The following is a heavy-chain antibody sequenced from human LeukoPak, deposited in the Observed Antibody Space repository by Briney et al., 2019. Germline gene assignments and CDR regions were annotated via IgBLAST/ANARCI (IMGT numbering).Heavy chain of an antibody. CDR3: ARDSSIGSPLDAFDI. V-gene: IGHV3-64*01. CDR2: ISSNGGST. D-gene: IGHD1-26*01. Sequence: GGSLRLSCAASGFTFSSYAMSWVRQAPGKGLEWVSAISSNGGSTYYANSVKGRFTISRDNSKNTLYLQMGSLRAEDMAVYYCARDSSIGSPLDAFDIWGQGTMVTVSS. CDR1: GFTFSSYA. J-gene: IGHJ3*02.